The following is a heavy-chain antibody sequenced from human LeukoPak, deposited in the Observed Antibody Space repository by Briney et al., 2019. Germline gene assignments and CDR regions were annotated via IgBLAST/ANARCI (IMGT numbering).Heavy chain of an antibody. CDR3: ARVAIAVAGTLDY. CDR2: IYYSGST. J-gene: IGHJ4*02. Sequence: SETLSLTCTVSGGSISSGGYYWSWIRQHPGKGLEWIGYIYYSGSTYYNPSLKSRVTISVDTSKNQFSLKLSSVTAADTAVYYCARVAIAVAGTLDYWGQGTLVTVSS. D-gene: IGHD6-19*01. CDR1: GGSISSGGYY. V-gene: IGHV4-31*03.